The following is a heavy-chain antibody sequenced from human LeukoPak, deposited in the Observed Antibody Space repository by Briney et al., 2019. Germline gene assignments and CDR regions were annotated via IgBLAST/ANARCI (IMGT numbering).Heavy chain of an antibody. CDR3: TRVGYIDEGIDY. D-gene: IGHD5-24*01. CDR2: IKQDGSKK. V-gene: IGHV3-7*04. Sequence: GGSLRLSCVASGFTSSNYWLSWVRQAPGKGLEWVANIKQDGSKKSYVDSVKGRFTISRDNAKNSLYLQMNSLRAEDTAIYYCTRVGYIDEGIDYWGQGTLVTVSS. CDR1: GFTSSNYW. J-gene: IGHJ4*02.